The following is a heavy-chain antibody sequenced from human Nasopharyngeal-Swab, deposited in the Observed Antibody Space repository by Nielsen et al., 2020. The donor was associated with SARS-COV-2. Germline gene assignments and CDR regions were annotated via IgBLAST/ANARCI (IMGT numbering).Heavy chain of an antibody. Sequence: SETLSLTCTFSGGSISSGGYYWSWIRQHPGKGLEWIGYIYYSGSTYYNPSLKSRVTISVDTSKNQFSLKLSSVTAADTAVYYCARDGTNGGDNWFDPWGQGTLVTVSS. J-gene: IGHJ5*02. D-gene: IGHD2-8*01. CDR3: ARDGTNGGDNWFDP. CDR1: GGSISSGGYY. CDR2: IYYSGST. V-gene: IGHV4-31*03.